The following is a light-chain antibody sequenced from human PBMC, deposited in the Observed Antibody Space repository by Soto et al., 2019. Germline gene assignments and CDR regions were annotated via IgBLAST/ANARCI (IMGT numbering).Light chain of an antibody. CDR3: QQSYKMPC. CDR1: RNVSIY. V-gene: IGKV1-39*01. CDR2: ATS. J-gene: IGKJ5*01. Sequence: EIPLTQSPSSLAASVGDRLTLTCRASRNVSIYLNWYQHKPGKGPTLLIHATSNLQIGVPSRFSGSGSGTEFTLTISSLEHEDFGTYYFQQSYKMPCFGQGTRLVIK.